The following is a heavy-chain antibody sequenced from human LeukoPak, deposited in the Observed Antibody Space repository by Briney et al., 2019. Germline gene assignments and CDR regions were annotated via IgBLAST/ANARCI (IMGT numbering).Heavy chain of an antibody. J-gene: IGHJ4*02. CDR2: ILSDGSKE. V-gene: IGHV3-33*01. CDR1: GFTFSSYG. D-gene: IGHD3-22*01. CDR3: AVNYYDSSGYYYFDY. Sequence: GGSLRLSCAASGFTFSSYGMHWVRQAPGKGLEWVAVILSDGSKEFYTDSVKGRFTISRDNSKNSLYLQMNSLRVEDTAVYYCAVNYYDSSGYYYFDYWGQGTLVTVSS.